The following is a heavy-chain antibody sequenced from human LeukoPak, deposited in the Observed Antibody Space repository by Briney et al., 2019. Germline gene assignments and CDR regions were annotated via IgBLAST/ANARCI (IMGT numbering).Heavy chain of an antibody. CDR3: ARDLQNGPSITDWFDP. Sequence: ASVKVSCKASGYTFTGYYMHWVRQAPGQGLEWMGWINPNSGGTNYAQKFQGRVTMTRDTSISAAYMELSRLRSDDTAVYYCARDLQNGPSITDWFDPWGQGTLVTVSS. CDR2: INPNSGGT. CDR1: GYTFTGYY. D-gene: IGHD3-10*01. V-gene: IGHV1-2*02. J-gene: IGHJ5*02.